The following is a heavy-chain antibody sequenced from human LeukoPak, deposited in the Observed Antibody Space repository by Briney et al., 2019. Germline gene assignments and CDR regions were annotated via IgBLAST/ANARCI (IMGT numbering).Heavy chain of an antibody. CDR1: GFSFSSYW. CDR2: IKQDGTET. CDR3: AREDHSNYEY. Sequence: PGGSLRLSCAASGFSFSSYWMSRVRQAPGKGLEWVASIKQDGTETHYVDSVEGRFTISKDNAKNSLYLQLNSLRAEDTAVYYCAREDHSNYEYWGQGTLVTVSS. J-gene: IGHJ4*02. V-gene: IGHV3-7*03. D-gene: IGHD4-11*01.